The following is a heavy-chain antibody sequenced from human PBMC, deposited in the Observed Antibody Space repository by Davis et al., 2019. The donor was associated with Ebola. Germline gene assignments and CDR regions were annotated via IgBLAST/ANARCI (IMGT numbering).Heavy chain of an antibody. CDR1: GFTFSTYT. J-gene: IGHJ3*02. Sequence: GGSLRLSCAASGFTFSTYTMTWVRQAPGKGLEWVSSISISSAFIYYADSVKGRFTVSRDNAKNSLSLQMNSLRAEDTAVYYRAGGESGWDASDIWGRGTMVTVSS. V-gene: IGHV3-21*06. D-gene: IGHD6-19*01. CDR2: ISISSAFI. CDR3: AGGESGWDASDI.